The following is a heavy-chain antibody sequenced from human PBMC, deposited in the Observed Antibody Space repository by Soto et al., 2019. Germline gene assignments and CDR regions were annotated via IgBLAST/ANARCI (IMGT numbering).Heavy chain of an antibody. V-gene: IGHV3-30-3*01. CDR3: ARVSIYGSGTDY. Sequence: GGSLRLSCAASGFTFSSYAMHWVRQAPGRGLEWVAVISYDGSNKYYADSVKGRFTISRDNSKNTLYLQMNSLRAEDTAVYYCARVSIYGSGTDYWGQGTLVTVSS. J-gene: IGHJ4*02. D-gene: IGHD3-10*01. CDR1: GFTFSSYA. CDR2: ISYDGSNK.